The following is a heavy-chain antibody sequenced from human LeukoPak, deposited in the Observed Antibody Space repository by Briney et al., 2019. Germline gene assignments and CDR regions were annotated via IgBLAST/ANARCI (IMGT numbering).Heavy chain of an antibody. CDR2: INYSETT. CDR1: GGSISSYY. CDR3: ARGIFGMVINGFDI. V-gene: IGHV4-59*01. D-gene: IGHD3-3*01. Sequence: SQTLSLTCTVSGGSISSYYWSWIRQPPGKGLEWIGYINYSETTNYNPSLKRRVTISVDTSKNQFSLRLSSVTAADTAVYYCARGIFGMVINGFDIWGQGTMVTVSS. J-gene: IGHJ3*02.